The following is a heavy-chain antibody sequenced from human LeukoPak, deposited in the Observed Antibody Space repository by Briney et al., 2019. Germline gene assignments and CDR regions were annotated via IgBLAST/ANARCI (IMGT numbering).Heavy chain of an antibody. CDR1: GFTFSSYA. D-gene: IGHD3-22*01. J-gene: IGHJ4*02. CDR3: ARDRAYYYDSSGYYYFDH. CDR2: ISGSGGST. Sequence: GGSLRLSCAASGFTFSSYAMSWVRQAPGKGLEWVSAISGSGGSTYYADSVKGRFTISRDNSKNTLYLQMNSLRAEDTAVYYCARDRAYYYDSSGYYYFDHWGQGTLVTVSS. V-gene: IGHV3-23*01.